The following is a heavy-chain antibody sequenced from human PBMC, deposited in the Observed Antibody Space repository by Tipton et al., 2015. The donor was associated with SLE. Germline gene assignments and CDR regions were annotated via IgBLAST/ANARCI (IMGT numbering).Heavy chain of an antibody. V-gene: IGHV1-18*01. Sequence: QVQLVQSGAEVKKPGASVKVSCKASGYTFTSYGISWVRQAPGQGLEWMGWISAYNGNTNYAQKFQGRVTMTRDTSISTAYMELSRLRSDDTAVYYCARRLYDSSPDYWGQGTLVTVSS. J-gene: IGHJ4*02. CDR3: ARRLYDSSPDY. D-gene: IGHD2-2*02. CDR2: ISAYNGNT. CDR1: GYTFTSYG.